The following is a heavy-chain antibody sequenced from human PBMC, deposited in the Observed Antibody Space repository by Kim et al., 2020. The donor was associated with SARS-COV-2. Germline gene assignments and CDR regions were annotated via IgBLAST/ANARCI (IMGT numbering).Heavy chain of an antibody. V-gene: IGHV3-48*02. CDR3: ARGRDVWFGESPVNYYYYYGMDV. CDR2: ISSSSSTI. CDR1: GFTFSSYS. J-gene: IGHJ6*02. Sequence: GGSLRLSCAASGFTFSSYSMNWVRQAPGKGLEWVSYISSSSSTIYYADSVKGRFTISRDNAKNSLYLQMNSLRDEDTAVYYCARGRDVWFGESPVNYYYYYGMDVWGQGTTVTVSS. D-gene: IGHD3-10*01.